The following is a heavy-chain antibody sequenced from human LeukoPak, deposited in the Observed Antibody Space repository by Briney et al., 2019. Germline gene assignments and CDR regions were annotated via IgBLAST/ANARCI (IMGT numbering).Heavy chain of an antibody. D-gene: IGHD3-16*02. V-gene: IGHV3-30*02. Sequence: GGSLRLSCAASGFTFSSYGMHWVRQVPGKGLEWVAFIRYDGSNKYYADSVKGRFTISRDNSKNTLYLQMNSLRAEDTAVYYCAKADEYYDYVWGSYRPHKFDYWGQGTLVTVSS. CDR2: IRYDGSNK. CDR1: GFTFSSYG. CDR3: AKADEYYDYVWGSYRPHKFDY. J-gene: IGHJ4*02.